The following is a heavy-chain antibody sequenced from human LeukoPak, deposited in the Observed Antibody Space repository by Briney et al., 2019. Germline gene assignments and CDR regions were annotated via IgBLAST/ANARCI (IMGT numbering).Heavy chain of an antibody. Sequence: GGSLRLSCAASGFTFSSYGMHWVRQAPGKGLEWVAFIRYDGSNKYYADSVKGRFTISRDNSKSTLYLQMNSLRAEDTAVYCCANPKGYYDSSALIGGYWGQGTLVTVSS. CDR3: ANPKGYYDSSALIGGY. V-gene: IGHV3-30*02. J-gene: IGHJ4*02. CDR2: IRYDGSNK. D-gene: IGHD3-22*01. CDR1: GFTFSSYG.